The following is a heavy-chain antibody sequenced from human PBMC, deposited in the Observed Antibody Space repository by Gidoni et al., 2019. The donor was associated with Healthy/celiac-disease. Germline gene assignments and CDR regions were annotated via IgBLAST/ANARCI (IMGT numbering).Heavy chain of an antibody. CDR1: GGSFSGYY. V-gene: IGHV4-34*01. D-gene: IGHD3-10*01. CDR2: ISGST. J-gene: IGHJ4*02. Sequence: QVQLQQWGAGLLKPSETLSLTCAVYGGSFSGYYWSWIRQPPGKGLEWIGEISGSTNYNPSLKSRVTISVDTSKNQFSLKLSSVTAADTAVYYCASPLWFREPYFDYWGQGTLVTVSS. CDR3: ASPLWFREPYFDY.